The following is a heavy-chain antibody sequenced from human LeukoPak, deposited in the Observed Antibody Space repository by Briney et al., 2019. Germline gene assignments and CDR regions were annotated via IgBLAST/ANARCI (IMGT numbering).Heavy chain of an antibody. CDR1: GGSISSYY. D-gene: IGHD2-2*01. Sequence: SETLSLTCTVAGGSISSYYWSWIRQRPGQGLEWIGYIYYSRSNNYKHSLKRRVTISVDTSKNQFSLKLSSVTAADTAVYYCARDDCSSTSCFNFDYWGQGTLVTVSS. V-gene: IGHV4-59*01. CDR3: ARDDCSSTSCFNFDY. J-gene: IGHJ4*02. CDR2: IYYSRSN.